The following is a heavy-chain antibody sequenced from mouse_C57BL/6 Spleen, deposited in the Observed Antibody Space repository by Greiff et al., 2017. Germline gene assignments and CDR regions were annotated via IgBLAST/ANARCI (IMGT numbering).Heavy chain of an antibody. V-gene: IGHV1-18*01. Sequence: EVQLQQSGPELVKPGASVKIPCKASGYTFTDYNMDWVKQSHGKSLEWIGDINPNNGGTIYNQKFKGKATLTVDKSSSTAYMALRSLTSEDTAVYYCARLEVTTVVANWYFDVWGTGTTVTVSS. CDR3: ARLEVTTVVANWYFDV. J-gene: IGHJ1*03. CDR1: GYTFTDYN. D-gene: IGHD1-1*01. CDR2: INPNNGGT.